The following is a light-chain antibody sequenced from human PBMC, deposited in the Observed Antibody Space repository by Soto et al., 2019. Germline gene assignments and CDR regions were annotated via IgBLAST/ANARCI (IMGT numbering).Light chain of an antibody. V-gene: IGKV1-12*01. CDR2: GAY. CDR3: QQASSFPLT. CDR1: QDISRW. Sequence: DIQMTQSPSSVSASVGDRATITCRASQDISRWLVWYQQKPGKAPKLLIYGAYTLQSGVSSRFSGSGSGTDFTLTISSLQPGDSATYYCQQASSFPLTFGGGTKVELK. J-gene: IGKJ4*01.